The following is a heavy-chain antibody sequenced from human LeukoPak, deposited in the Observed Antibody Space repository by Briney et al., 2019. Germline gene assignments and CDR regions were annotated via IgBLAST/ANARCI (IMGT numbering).Heavy chain of an antibody. CDR2: INSDGSST. J-gene: IGHJ4*01. D-gene: IGHD4-23*01. CDR3: ARDDDYGGSVDY. Sequence: GGSLRLSCAASGFTFSGYGMHWVRQAPGKGLVWVSRINSDGSSTSYADSVKGRFTISRDNAKNTLYLQMNSLRAEDTAVYYCARDDDYGGSVDYWGQGTLVTVSS. V-gene: IGHV3-74*01. CDR1: GFTFSGYG.